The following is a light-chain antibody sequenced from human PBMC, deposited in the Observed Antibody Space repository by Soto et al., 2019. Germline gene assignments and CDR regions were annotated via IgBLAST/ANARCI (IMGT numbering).Light chain of an antibody. V-gene: IGKV3-11*01. CDR2: DAS. Sequence: EIVMTQSPATLSVSPGERATLSCRASQSVSSNLAWHQQKPGQAPRLLIYDASNRATGIPARFSGSGSGTDFTLTISSLEPEDFAVYYCQQRSNWPLTFGGGTKVDIK. CDR3: QQRSNWPLT. J-gene: IGKJ4*01. CDR1: QSVSSN.